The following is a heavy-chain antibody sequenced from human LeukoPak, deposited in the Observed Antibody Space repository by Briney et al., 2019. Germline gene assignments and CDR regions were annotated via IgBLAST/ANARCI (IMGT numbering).Heavy chain of an antibody. V-gene: IGHV3-30*02. CDR3: AKAGPMKLQHYFDY. D-gene: IGHD3-22*01. J-gene: IGHJ4*02. Sequence: GGSLRHSCAASGITLSSYGMHWVRQAPGKGLEWVAFMRYDGSNRYYTDSVKARFTIYRDSSKNTLYLQMNSLRAEDTAVYYCAKAGPMKLQHYFDYWGQGTLVTVSS. CDR2: MRYDGSNR. CDR1: GITLSSYG.